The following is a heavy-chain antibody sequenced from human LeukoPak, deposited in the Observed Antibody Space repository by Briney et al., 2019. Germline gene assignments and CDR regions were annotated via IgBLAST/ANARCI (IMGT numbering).Heavy chain of an antibody. CDR2: INPNSGGT. CDR3: ARIRLTAAGNQPLDY. V-gene: IGHV1-2*02. CDR1: GYTFTGYY. Sequence: ASVKVSCKASGYTFTGYYMHWVRQAPGQGLEWMGWINPNSGGTNYAQKFQGRVTMTRDTSISTAYMELSSLRSDDTAVYYCARIRLTAAGNQPLDYWGQGTLVTVSS. J-gene: IGHJ4*02. D-gene: IGHD6-13*01.